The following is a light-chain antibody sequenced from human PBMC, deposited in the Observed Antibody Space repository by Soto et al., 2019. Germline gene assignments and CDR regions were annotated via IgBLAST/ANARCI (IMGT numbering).Light chain of an antibody. Sequence: EIQITQFSCPHAAFSRDRVPISWRASQSISSWLAWYQQKPGKAPQLLIYKASTLESGVPSRFSGSGSGTEFTLTISSLQPDDFATYYCKQYNSYSRTFGQGTKVDIK. J-gene: IGKJ1*01. V-gene: IGKV1-5*03. CDR1: QSISSW. CDR3: KQYNSYSRT. CDR2: KAS.